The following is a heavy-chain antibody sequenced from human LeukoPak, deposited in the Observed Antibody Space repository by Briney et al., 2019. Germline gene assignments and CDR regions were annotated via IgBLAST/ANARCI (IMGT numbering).Heavy chain of an antibody. D-gene: IGHD2-8*01. CDR3: AKWFEVWQTIDY. V-gene: IGHV1-18*01. CDR1: GGTFSSYA. J-gene: IGHJ4*02. CDR2: ISAYSGNT. Sequence: ASVKVSCKASGGTFSSYAISWVRQAPGQGLEWMGWISAYSGNTNYAQKLQGRVTMTTDTSTSTAYMELRSLRSDDTAVYYCAKWFEVWQTIDYWGQGTLVTVSS.